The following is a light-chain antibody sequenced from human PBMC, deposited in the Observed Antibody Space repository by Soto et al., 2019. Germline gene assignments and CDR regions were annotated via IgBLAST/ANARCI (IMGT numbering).Light chain of an antibody. CDR2: GAS. CDR1: QSISSN. CDR3: QQHYT. V-gene: IGKV3-15*01. J-gene: IGKJ2*01. Sequence: EIVMTQSPATLSVSPGERATLSCRASQSISSNSAGYQQKPGQAPRLLIYGASTRATGVPARFSRRGSGTEVTLTISSLQSEDFAVYYCQQHYTFGQGTKLEI.